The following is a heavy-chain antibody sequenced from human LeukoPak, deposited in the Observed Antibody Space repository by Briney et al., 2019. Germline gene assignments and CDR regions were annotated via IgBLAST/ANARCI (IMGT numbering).Heavy chain of an antibody. J-gene: IGHJ4*02. CDR1: GFTFSSYW. D-gene: IGHD5-18*01. V-gene: IGHV3-7*03. CDR3: AREAYTAMVKGTCYFDY. Sequence: GGSLRLSCAASGFTFSSYWMSWVRQAPGKGLEWVANIKQDGSEKYYVDSVKGRFTISRDNAKNSLYLQMNSLRAEDTAVYYCAREAYTAMVKGTCYFDYWGQGTLVTVSS. CDR2: IKQDGSEK.